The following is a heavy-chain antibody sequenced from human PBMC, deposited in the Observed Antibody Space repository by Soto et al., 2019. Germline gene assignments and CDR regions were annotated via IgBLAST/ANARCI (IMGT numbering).Heavy chain of an antibody. J-gene: IGHJ6*03. D-gene: IGHD6-19*01. CDR3: AKDGRYSSGWFDYYYYYMDV. Sequence: GGSLRLSCAASGCTFSSYAMSWVRQAPGKGLEWVSAISGSGGSTYYADSVKGRFTISRDNSKNTLYLQMNSLRAEDTAVYYCAKDGRYSSGWFDYYYYYMDVWGKGTTVTVSS. V-gene: IGHV3-23*01. CDR1: GCTFSSYA. CDR2: ISGSGGST.